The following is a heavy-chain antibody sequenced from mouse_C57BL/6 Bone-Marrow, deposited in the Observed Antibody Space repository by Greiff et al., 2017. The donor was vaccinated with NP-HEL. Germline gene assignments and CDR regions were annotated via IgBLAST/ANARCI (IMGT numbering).Heavy chain of an antibody. CDR3: ASNYVIGNEGSLTT. V-gene: IGHV7-3*01. J-gene: IGHJ2*01. D-gene: IGHD2-14*01. CDR1: GFTFTDYY. Sequence: EVKLLESGGGLVQPGGSLSLSCAASGFTFTDYYMSWVRQPPGKALEWLGFIRNKANGYTTEYSASVKGRFTISRDNSQSILYLQMNALRAAYSATNTWASNYVIGNEGSLTTGGKGTTLTVS. CDR2: IRNKANGYTT.